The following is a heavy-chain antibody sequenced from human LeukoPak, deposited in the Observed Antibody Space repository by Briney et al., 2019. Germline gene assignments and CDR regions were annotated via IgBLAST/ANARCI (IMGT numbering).Heavy chain of an antibody. V-gene: IGHV3-7*01. CDR3: AREDYYYYYYYIDV. CDR2: IKQDGSEK. Sequence: GGSLRLSCAASGFTFSRNWMSWVRQAPGKGLEWVANIKQDGSEKYYVDSVKGRFTISRDNAKNSLYLQMNSLRVEDTAVYYCAREDYYYYYYYIDVWGKGTTVTVSS. J-gene: IGHJ6*03. CDR1: GFTFSRNW. D-gene: IGHD4-11*01.